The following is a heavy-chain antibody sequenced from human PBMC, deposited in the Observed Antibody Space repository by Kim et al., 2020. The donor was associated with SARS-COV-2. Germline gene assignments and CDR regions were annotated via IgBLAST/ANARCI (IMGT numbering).Heavy chain of an antibody. CDR2: INPSGGST. Sequence: ASVKVSCKASGYTFTSYYMHWVRQAPGQGLEWMGIINPSGGSTSYAQKFQGRVTMTRDTSTSTVYMELSSLRSEDTAVYYCARDTPDYYDSSAQYYFDYWGQGTLVTVSS. D-gene: IGHD3-22*01. J-gene: IGHJ4*02. V-gene: IGHV1-46*01. CDR1: GYTFTSYY. CDR3: ARDTPDYYDSSAQYYFDY.